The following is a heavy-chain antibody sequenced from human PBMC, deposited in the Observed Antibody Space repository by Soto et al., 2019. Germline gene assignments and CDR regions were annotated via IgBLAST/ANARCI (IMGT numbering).Heavy chain of an antibody. CDR3: ARVSGVQDGSGSYYTYGMDV. V-gene: IGHV3-48*02. D-gene: IGHD3-10*01. CDR1: GFTVSSYS. CDR2: ISSSSSTI. Sequence: LSLSCAASGFTVSSYSMHWVRQAPGKGLEWISYISSSSSTIYYADSVKGRFTISRDNAKNSLYLQMNSLRDEDTAVYYCARVSGVQDGSGSYYTYGMDVWGQGTTVTVSS. J-gene: IGHJ6*02.